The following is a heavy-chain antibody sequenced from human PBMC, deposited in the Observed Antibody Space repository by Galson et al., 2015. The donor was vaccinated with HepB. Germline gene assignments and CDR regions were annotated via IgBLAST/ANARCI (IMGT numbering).Heavy chain of an antibody. CDR1: GFTFSSYA. CDR2: ISYDGSSK. D-gene: IGHD6-19*01. V-gene: IGHV3-30*04. CDR3: ARDRVEQWLENHFDY. J-gene: IGHJ4*02. Sequence: SLRLSCAASGFTFSSYAMHWVRQAPGKGLEWVAVISYDGSSKWYADSVKGRITIARDNSRITLYLQINSLRPDDTAVYYCARDRVEQWLENHFDYWGQGTLVTVSS.